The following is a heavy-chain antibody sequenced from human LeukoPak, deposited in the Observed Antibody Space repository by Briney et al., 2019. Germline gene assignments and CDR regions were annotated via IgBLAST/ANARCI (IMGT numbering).Heavy chain of an antibody. J-gene: IGHJ4*02. CDR1: GYTFTSYG. CDR3: ARDPYYYDSSGYPKIDY. V-gene: IGHV1-18*01. CDR2: ISAYNGNT. D-gene: IGHD3-22*01. Sequence: ASVKVPCKASGYTFTSYGISWVRQAPGQGLEWMGWISAYNGNTNYAQKLQGRVTVSTDTSTSTAYMELRSLRSDDTAVYYCARDPYYYDSSGYPKIDYWGQGTLVTVSS.